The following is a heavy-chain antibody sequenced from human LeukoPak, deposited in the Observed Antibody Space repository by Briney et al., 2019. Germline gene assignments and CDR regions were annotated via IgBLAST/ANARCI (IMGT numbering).Heavy chain of an antibody. V-gene: IGHV4-31*03. Sequence: KSSETLSLTCTVSGGSISSGGYYWSWIRQHPGKGLEWIGYIYYSGSTYYNPSLKSRVTISVDTSKNQFSLKLSSVTAADTAVYYCARHPHYYDSSGYLGGAFDIWGQGTMVTVSS. CDR3: ARHPHYYDSSGYLGGAFDI. J-gene: IGHJ3*02. D-gene: IGHD3-22*01. CDR1: GGSISSGGYY. CDR2: IYYSGST.